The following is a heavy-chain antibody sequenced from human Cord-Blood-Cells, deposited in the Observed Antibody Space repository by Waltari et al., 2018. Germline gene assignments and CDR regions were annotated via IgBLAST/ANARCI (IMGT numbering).Heavy chain of an antibody. D-gene: IGHD2-2*01. V-gene: IGHV1-8*03. CDR1: GYTFTSYD. CDR3: ASLPTLSSVVPAATPFDY. CDR2: MNPNSGNT. Sequence: QVQLVQSGAEVKKPGASVKVSRKASGYTFTSYDINWVRQATGQGLEWMGWMNPNSGNTGYAQKFQGRVTITRNTSISTAYMELSSLRSEDTAVYYCASLPTLSSVVPAATPFDYWGQGTLVTVSS. J-gene: IGHJ4*02.